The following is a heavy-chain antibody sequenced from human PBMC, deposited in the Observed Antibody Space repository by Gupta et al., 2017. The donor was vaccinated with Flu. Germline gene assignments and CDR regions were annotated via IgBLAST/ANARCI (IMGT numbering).Heavy chain of an antibody. CDR2: ISTSSNYI. Sequence: EVQLVESGGGLVKPGGSLRLSCAASGFTCSTYNMNWVRQAPGKGLEWVSSISTSSNYIYNTDSVKGRFTISRDNAKNSLYLQMNSLRAEDTAVYYCAREKSGTVDSYFDLWGRGTLVTVSS. CDR3: AREKSGTVDSYFDL. D-gene: IGHD3-10*01. V-gene: IGHV3-21*01. CDR1: GFTCSTYN. J-gene: IGHJ2*01.